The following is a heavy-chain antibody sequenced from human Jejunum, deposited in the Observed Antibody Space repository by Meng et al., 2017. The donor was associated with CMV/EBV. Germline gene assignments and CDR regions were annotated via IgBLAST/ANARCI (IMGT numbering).Heavy chain of an antibody. Sequence: KASGGTFSRYAIRWVRQAPGQGLEWLGGIIPILGIAHYAQKFQGRVTITADKSTSTAYMELSSLRSEDTAVYYCARSGSAINGMDVWGQGTTVT. V-gene: IGHV1-69*10. J-gene: IGHJ6*02. D-gene: IGHD3-3*01. CDR2: IIPILGIA. CDR3: ARSGSAINGMDV. CDR1: GGTFSRYA.